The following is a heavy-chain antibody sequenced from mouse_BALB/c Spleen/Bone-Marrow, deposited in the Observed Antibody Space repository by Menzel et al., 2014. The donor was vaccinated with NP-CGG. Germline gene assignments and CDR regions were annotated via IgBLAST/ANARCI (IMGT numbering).Heavy chain of an antibody. D-gene: IGHD2-10*02. Sequence: EVKVVESGGGLVQPGGSRKLSCAASGFTFSSFGMHWVRQAPEKGLEWVAYINSGSSTIYYADTLKGRSTISRDNPKNTLFLQMTSLRPEDTAMYYCARLYGNPGFDYWGQGTTLTVSS. CDR2: INSGSSTI. CDR3: ARLYGNPGFDY. CDR1: GFTFSSFG. J-gene: IGHJ2*01. V-gene: IGHV5-17*02.